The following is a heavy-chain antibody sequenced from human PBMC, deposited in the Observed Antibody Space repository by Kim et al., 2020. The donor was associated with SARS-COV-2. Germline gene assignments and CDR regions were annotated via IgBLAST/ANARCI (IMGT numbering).Heavy chain of an antibody. V-gene: IGHV4-59*13. CDR1: GGSISSYY. CDR2: IYYSGST. Sequence: SETLSLTCTVSGGSISSYYWSWIRQPPGKGLEWIGYIYYSGSTNYNPSLKSRVTISVDTSKNQFSLKLSSVTAADTAVYYCARNGRVIAFDIWGQGTMVTVSS. CDR3: ARNGRVIAFDI. J-gene: IGHJ3*02. D-gene: IGHD3-16*02.